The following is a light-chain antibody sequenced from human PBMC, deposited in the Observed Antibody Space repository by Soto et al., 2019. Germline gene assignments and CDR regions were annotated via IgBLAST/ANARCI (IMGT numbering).Light chain of an antibody. V-gene: IGLV2-14*03. CDR3: SSYTNSRSVI. Sequence: QSALTQPASVSGSPGQSITISCTGTSSDVGGYNYVSWYQQHPGKAPKVIIFDVNNRHSGVSNRFSGSKSGNTASLTISGLQTEDEADYYCSSYTNSRSVIFGGGTQVTVL. CDR2: DVN. CDR1: SSDVGGYNY. J-gene: IGLJ2*01.